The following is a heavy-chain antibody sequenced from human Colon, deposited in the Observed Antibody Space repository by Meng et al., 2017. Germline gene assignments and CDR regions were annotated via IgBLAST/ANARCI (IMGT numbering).Heavy chain of an antibody. J-gene: IGHJ5*02. CDR3: VRVMGVMVTKKGFDL. D-gene: IGHD3-16*01. CDR1: GYTFIDYY. CDR2: MNPKNGGT. Sequence: ASVKVFCKASGYTFIDYYINWVRQAPGQGLEWMGRMNPKNGGTSYAQTFQGRVTMIRDTSISTAYMELSRLRSDDTAIYYCVRVMGVMVTKKGFDLWGQGTLVTVSS. V-gene: IGHV1-2*06.